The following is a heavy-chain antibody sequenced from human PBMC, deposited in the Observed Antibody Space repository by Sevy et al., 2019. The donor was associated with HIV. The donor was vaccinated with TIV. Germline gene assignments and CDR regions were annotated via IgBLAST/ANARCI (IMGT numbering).Heavy chain of an antibody. V-gene: IGHV3-30-3*01. J-gene: IGHJ4*02. Sequence: GGSLRLSCAASGFTFSSYAMHWVRQAPGKGLEWVAVISYDGSNKYYADSVKGRFTISRDNSKNTLYLQMNSLRAEDTGVYYCARVAMITFGGVIGGDFDYWGQGTLVTVSS. D-gene: IGHD3-16*01. CDR3: ARVAMITFGGVIGGDFDY. CDR2: ISYDGSNK. CDR1: GFTFSSYA.